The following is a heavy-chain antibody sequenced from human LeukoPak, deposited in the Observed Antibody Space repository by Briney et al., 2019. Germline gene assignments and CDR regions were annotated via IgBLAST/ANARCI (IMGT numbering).Heavy chain of an antibody. V-gene: IGHV3-23*03. CDR3: ARKLTD. Sequence: GGSLRLSCAASGFTFSSYAMSWVRQAPGKGLEWVSVIYSGGSTYYADSVKDRFTISRDNSKNTLYLQMNSLRAEDTAVYYCARKLTDWGQGTLVTVSS. CDR2: IYSGGST. J-gene: IGHJ4*02. CDR1: GFTFSSYA.